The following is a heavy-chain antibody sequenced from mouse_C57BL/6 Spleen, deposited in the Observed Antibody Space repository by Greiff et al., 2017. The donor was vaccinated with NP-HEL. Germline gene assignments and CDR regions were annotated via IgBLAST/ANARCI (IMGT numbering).Heavy chain of an antibody. CDR3: ARLKVAQATLYYFDY. V-gene: IGHV1-26*01. CDR2: INPNNGGT. D-gene: IGHD3-2*02. CDR1: GYTFTDYY. Sequence: VQLQQSGPELVKPGASVKISCKASGYTFTDYYMNWVKQSHGKSLEWIGDINPNNGGTSYNQKFKGKATLTVDKSSSTAYMELRSLTSEDSAVYYCARLKVAQATLYYFDYWGQGTTLTVSS. J-gene: IGHJ2*01.